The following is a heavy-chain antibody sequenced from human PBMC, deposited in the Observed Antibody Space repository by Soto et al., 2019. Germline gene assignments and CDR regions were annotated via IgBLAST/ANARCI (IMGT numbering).Heavy chain of an antibody. V-gene: IGHV1-69*08. CDR2: IIPILGIA. J-gene: IGHJ5*02. CDR3: ARDGNDYYGSGSYYPPPFDP. D-gene: IGHD3-10*01. Sequence: QVQLVQSGAEVKKPGSSVKVSCKASGGTFSSYTISWVRQAPGQGLEWMGRIIPILGIANYAQKFQGRVTITADKSTSTDYMELSSLRSEDTAVYYCARDGNDYYGSGSYYPPPFDPWGQGTLVTVSS. CDR1: GGTFSSYT.